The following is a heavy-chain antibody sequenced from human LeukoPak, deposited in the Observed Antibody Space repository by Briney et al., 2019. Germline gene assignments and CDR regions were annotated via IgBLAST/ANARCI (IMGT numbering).Heavy chain of an antibody. CDR2: ISGSGGST. Sequence: GGSLRLSCAASGFTFSSYAMSWVRQAPGKGLEWVSAISGSGGSTYYADSVKGRFTIYRDNSKNTLYLQMNSLRAEDTAVYYCAKGGYSYGYFDYWGRGTLVTVSS. CDR1: GFTFSSYA. J-gene: IGHJ4*02. D-gene: IGHD5-18*01. CDR3: AKGGYSYGYFDY. V-gene: IGHV3-23*01.